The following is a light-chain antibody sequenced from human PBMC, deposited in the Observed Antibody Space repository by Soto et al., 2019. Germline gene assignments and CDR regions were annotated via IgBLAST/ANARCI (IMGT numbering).Light chain of an antibody. CDR2: DVS. CDR3: SSYTSSSTLV. CDR1: SSAVGGYNY. Sequence: LAQPAPVSGSPGQSITISCTGTSSAVGGYNYVSWYQQHPGKAPKLMTYDVSNRPSGVSNRFSGSKSGNTASLTISGLQAEDEADYYCSSYTSSSTLVFGGGTKVTVL. V-gene: IGLV2-14*01. J-gene: IGLJ2*01.